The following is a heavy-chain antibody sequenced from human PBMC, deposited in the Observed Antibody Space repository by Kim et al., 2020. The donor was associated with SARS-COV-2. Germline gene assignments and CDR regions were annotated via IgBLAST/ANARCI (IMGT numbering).Heavy chain of an antibody. CDR1: GFTFSSYD. Sequence: GGSLRLSCAASGFTFSSYDMHWVRQAPGKGLEYVSAISSTGGSTYYANSVKGRITISRDNSKNTLYLQMGSLRAEDMAVYYCARGTSQGYSYGYIGAFDIWGQGTMVTVSS. V-gene: IGHV3-64*01. CDR3: ARGTSQGYSYGYIGAFDI. D-gene: IGHD5-18*01. J-gene: IGHJ3*02. CDR2: ISSTGGST.